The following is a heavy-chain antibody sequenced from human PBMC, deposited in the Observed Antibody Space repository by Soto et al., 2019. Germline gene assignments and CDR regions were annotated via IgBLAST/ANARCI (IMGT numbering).Heavy chain of an antibody. Sequence: SETLSLTCTVSGNSISSYYWSWIRQPPGKGLEWIGYIYYSGSTNYNPSLKSRVTISVDTSKNQFSLNLSSVTAADTAVYYCAREFRSSYGQYYHYYYMDVWGKGTTVTVSS. D-gene: IGHD5-18*01. CDR3: AREFRSSYGQYYHYYYMDV. V-gene: IGHV4-59*01. CDR1: GNSISSYY. CDR2: IYYSGST. J-gene: IGHJ6*03.